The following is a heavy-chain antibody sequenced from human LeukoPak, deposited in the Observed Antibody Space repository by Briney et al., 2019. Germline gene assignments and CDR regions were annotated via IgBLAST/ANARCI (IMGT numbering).Heavy chain of an antibody. D-gene: IGHD6-13*01. V-gene: IGHV3-30*18. J-gene: IGHJ6*02. Sequence: QPGRSLRLSCAASGFTFSSYGMHWVRQAPGKGLEWVAVISYDGSNKYYADSVKGRFTISRDNSKNTLYLQMNSLRAEDTAVYYCAKDYLRFLVRDYYGMDVWGQGTTVTVSS. CDR3: AKDYLRFLVRDYYGMDV. CDR1: GFTFSSYG. CDR2: ISYDGSNK.